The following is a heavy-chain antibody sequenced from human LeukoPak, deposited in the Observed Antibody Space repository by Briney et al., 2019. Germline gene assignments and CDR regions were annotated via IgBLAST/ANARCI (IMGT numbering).Heavy chain of an antibody. CDR1: GFTFSGSA. CDR3: TRVWVD. CDR2: IRSKANSYAT. V-gene: IGHV3-73*01. D-gene: IGHD3-10*01. Sequence: PGGSLRLSCAASGFTFSGSAMHWVRQASGKGMEWVGRIRSKANSYATAYAASVKGRFTISRDDSKTTAYLQMNSLKTEDTAVYYCTRVWVDWGQGTLVTVSS. J-gene: IGHJ4*02.